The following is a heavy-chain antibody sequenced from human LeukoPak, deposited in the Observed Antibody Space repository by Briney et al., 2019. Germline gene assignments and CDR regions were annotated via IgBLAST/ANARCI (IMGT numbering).Heavy chain of an antibody. CDR3: ARDRYYYDSSARYFDY. Sequence: SETLSLTCTVSGGSISSYYWSWIRQPAGKGLEWIGRIHTSGSTNYSLSLKSRVTMSVDTSKNQFSLKLSSVTAADTAVYYCARDRYYYDSSARYFDYWGQGTLVTVSS. J-gene: IGHJ4*02. CDR1: GGSISSYY. CDR2: IHTSGST. V-gene: IGHV4-4*07. D-gene: IGHD3-22*01.